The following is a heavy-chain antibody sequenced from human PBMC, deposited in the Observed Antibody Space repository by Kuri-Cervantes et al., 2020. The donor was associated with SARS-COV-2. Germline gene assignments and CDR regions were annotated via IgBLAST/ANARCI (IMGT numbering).Heavy chain of an antibody. V-gene: IGHV1-8*02. CDR1: GYTFTGYY. Sequence: ASVKVSCKASGYTFTGYYMHWVRQAPGQGLEWMGWMNPNSGNTGHAQKFQGRAIMTKNTSISTAYMELTSLRSEDTAVYYCARGLLWGFLLRDWGQGTLVTVSS. D-gene: IGHD7-27*01. J-gene: IGHJ4*02. CDR3: ARGLLWGFLLRD. CDR2: MNPNSGNT.